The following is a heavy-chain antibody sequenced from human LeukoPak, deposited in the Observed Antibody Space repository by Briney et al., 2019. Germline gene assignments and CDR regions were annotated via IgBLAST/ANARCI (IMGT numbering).Heavy chain of an antibody. Sequence: GESLKISCKGSGYSFTSYWISWVRQMPGKGLEWMGRIDPSDSYTNYSPSFQGHVTISADKSISTAYLQWSSLKASDTAMYYCARRGDYVWGSYRMYYFDYWGQGTLATVSS. CDR3: ARRGDYVWGSYRMYYFDY. V-gene: IGHV5-10-1*01. D-gene: IGHD3-16*02. J-gene: IGHJ4*02. CDR2: IDPSDSYT. CDR1: GYSFTSYW.